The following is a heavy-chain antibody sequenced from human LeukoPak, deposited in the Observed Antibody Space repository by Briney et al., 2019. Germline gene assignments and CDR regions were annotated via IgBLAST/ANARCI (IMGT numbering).Heavy chain of an antibody. V-gene: IGHV3-11*01. J-gene: IGHJ4*02. CDR2: ISSSGTTI. D-gene: IGHD1-26*01. Sequence: GVTLRLSCSAYGFTFIDYYMSCIRHAPGNGLVWVSYISSSGTTIYYADSVKGRFTISRDNAKNSLYLQMNSLRAEDTAVYYCAREPFSGSYHHFDYWGQGTLVTVSS. CDR3: AREPFSGSYHHFDY. CDR1: GFTFIDYY.